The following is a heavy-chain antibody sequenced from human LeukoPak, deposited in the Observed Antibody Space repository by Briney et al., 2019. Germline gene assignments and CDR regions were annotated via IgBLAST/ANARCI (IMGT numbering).Heavy chain of an antibody. J-gene: IGHJ4*02. CDR2: ISSGSSTI. D-gene: IGHD5-18*01. V-gene: IGHV3-48*01. CDR1: GFTFSSSS. Sequence: GGSLRLSCAASGFTFSSSSMNWVRQAPGKGLEWVSYISSGSSTICYADSVKGRFTISRDNSKNTLYLQMNSLRAEDTAVYYCARGPGGYSYGYGGYYFDYWGQGTLVTVSS. CDR3: ARGPGGYSYGYGGYYFDY.